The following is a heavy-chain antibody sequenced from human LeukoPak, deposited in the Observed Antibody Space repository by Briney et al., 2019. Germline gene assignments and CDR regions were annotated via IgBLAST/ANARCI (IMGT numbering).Heavy chain of an antibody. CDR3: ARASSTSWFDY. D-gene: IGHD2-2*01. J-gene: IGHJ4*02. Sequence: GGSLRLSCAASGFTVRSNYMSWVRQAPGKGLEWVSVIYSGGSTYYADSVKGRFTISRDNSKNTLYLQMNSLRAEDTAVYYCARASSTSWFDYWGQGTLVTVSS. CDR2: IYSGGST. CDR1: GFTVRSNY. V-gene: IGHV3-53*01.